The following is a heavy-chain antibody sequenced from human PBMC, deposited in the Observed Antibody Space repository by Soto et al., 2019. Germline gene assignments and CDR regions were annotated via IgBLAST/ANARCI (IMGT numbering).Heavy chain of an antibody. Sequence: QVQLVQSGAEVKKPGSSVKVSCKASGGSFINHAFTWVRQAPGQGLEWMGGIIPLLASTNFAQKFQDRVTFTADESTNTSYMELSSLTSEDTALYYCARETTLIDVGANGFDPWGQGTLVIVSS. V-gene: IGHV1-69*13. D-gene: IGHD3-16*01. CDR1: GGSFINHA. J-gene: IGHJ5*02. CDR2: IIPLLAST. CDR3: ARETTLIDVGANGFDP.